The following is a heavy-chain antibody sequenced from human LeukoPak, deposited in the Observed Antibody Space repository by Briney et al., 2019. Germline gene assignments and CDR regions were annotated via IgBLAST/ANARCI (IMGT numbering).Heavy chain of an antibody. J-gene: IGHJ5*02. CDR2: IYHSGST. V-gene: IGHV4-30-2*01. Sequence: SQTLSLTCAVSGGSISSGGYSWSWIRQPPGKGLEWIGYIYHSGSTYYNPSLKSRVTISVDRSKNQFSLKLSFVTAADTAVYYCARGEAGGSGGYTWGQGTLVTVSS. D-gene: IGHD2-15*01. CDR3: ARGEAGGSGGYT. CDR1: GGSISSGGYS.